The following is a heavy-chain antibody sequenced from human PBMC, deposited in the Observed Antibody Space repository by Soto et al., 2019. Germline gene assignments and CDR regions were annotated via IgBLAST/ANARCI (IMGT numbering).Heavy chain of an antibody. CDR3: ARDVLRFLAGSGMDV. J-gene: IGHJ6*02. V-gene: IGHV3-23*01. CDR2: ISGSGFKK. CDR1: GFIFENFG. D-gene: IGHD3-3*01. Sequence: PGGSLRLSCAASGFIFENFGMSWVRQAPGKGLEWNSSISGSGFKKYYADSVKGRFTISRDNSKNTLYLQMNSLRAEDTAVYYCARDVLRFLAGSGMDVWGQGTTVTVSS.